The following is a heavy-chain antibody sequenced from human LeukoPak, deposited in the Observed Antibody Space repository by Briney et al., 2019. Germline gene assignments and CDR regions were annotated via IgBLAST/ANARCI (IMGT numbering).Heavy chain of an antibody. CDR3: ASQRTTPEIDW. J-gene: IGHJ4*02. Sequence: SETLSLTCTVSGGSISSYYWSWIRQSPGKGLEWIGCIYFGGRTYYSPSLKSRVSISVDPSKNQFSLELTSVTAADTAVYYCASQRTTPEIDWWGQGTLVTVSS. CDR2: IYFGGRT. D-gene: IGHD1-1*01. V-gene: IGHV4-59*04. CDR1: GGSISSYY.